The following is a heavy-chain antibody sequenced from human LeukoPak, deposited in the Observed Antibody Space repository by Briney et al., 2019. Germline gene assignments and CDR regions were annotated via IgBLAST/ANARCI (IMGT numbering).Heavy chain of an antibody. D-gene: IGHD4-11*01. V-gene: IGHV4-59*01. CDR2: VDHTGST. J-gene: IGHJ6*03. Sequence: SETLSLTCTVSGGSISSYYWSWIRQPPGKGLEWIGYVDHTGSTKFNPSLNGRVSISRDTSKNLFSLRLRSVTAADTAVYFCARGRVSSSTWYSTYYYYFYMDVWGKGTAVTVSS. CDR1: GGSISSYY. CDR3: ARGRVSSSTWYSTYYYYFYMDV.